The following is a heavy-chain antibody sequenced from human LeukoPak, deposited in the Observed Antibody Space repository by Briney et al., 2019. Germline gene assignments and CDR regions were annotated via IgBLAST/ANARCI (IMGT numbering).Heavy chain of an antibody. V-gene: IGHV3-30*02. CDR2: IRYDGNNK. J-gene: IGHJ4*02. Sequence: GGSLRLSCAASGFTFSTCAMHWVRQAPGKGLEWVAFIRYDGNNKNYADSVKGRFTISRDNSKDTLFLQMNSLRPEDTAVYYCAKRIAAAGKYYFDYWGQGTLVTVSS. CDR3: AKRIAAAGKYYFDY. CDR1: GFTFSTCA. D-gene: IGHD6-13*01.